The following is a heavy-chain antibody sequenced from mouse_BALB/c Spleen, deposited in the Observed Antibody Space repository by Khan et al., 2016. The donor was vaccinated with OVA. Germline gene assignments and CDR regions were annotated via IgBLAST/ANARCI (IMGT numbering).Heavy chain of an antibody. V-gene: IGHV1S136*01. D-gene: IGHD1-1*01. CDR2: ITPYNDGT. CDR1: GYTFTNYI. CDR3: ARYYGSRCWFAY. Sequence: VQLQQSGPELVKPGASVKMSCKAAGYTFTNYIIHWVKQKPGQGLEWIGYITPYNDGTKYNEKFKGKATLTSDNSSSTAYMELSGLPSEDSAVGYCARYYGSRCWFAYWGQGTLVTVSA. J-gene: IGHJ3*01.